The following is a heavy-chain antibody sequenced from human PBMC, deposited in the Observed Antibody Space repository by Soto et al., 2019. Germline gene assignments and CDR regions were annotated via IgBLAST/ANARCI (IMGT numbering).Heavy chain of an antibody. V-gene: IGHV4-31*03. CDR3: ARDQIGYCSGGSCEDGPTVDP. J-gene: IGHJ5*02. CDR1: GGAIRGGGYY. CDR2: IYYTGTT. D-gene: IGHD2-15*01. Sequence: QVQLQESGPGLVRPSQTLSLTCTVSGGAIRGGGYYWTWIRQHPGKGLEWMGYIYYTGTTYYNPSLKSRVIISIDTSKNQFSLKLSSVTAADTAVYYCARDQIGYCSGGSCEDGPTVDPWGQGSLVTVSS.